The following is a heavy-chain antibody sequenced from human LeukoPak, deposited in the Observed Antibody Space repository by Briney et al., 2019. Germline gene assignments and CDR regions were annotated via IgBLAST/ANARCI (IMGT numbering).Heavy chain of an antibody. CDR3: ARGEGYCSGGSCYSGGAKYFDY. V-gene: IGHV4-38-2*02. CDR2: IYHSGST. CDR1: GYSISSGYY. J-gene: IGHJ4*02. Sequence: TPSEALSLTCTVSGYSISSGYYWGWIRQPPGKGLEWIGSIYHSGSTYYNPSLKSRVTISVDTSKNQFSLKLSSVTAADTAVYYCARGEGYCSGGSCYSGGAKYFDYWGQGTLVTVSS. D-gene: IGHD2-15*01.